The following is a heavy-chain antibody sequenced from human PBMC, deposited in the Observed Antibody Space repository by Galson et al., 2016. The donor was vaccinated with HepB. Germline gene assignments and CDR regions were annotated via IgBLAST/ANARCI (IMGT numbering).Heavy chain of an antibody. CDR2: DSMDGRRK. V-gene: IGHV3-30*18. CDR3: AKRHEYCPPVGCSVDS. D-gene: IGHD2/OR15-2a*01. Sequence: SLRLSCAASGFTFSTQSMNWVRQAPGKGLEWVAADSMDGRRKFYADSVKGRFTISRDNSNNMLFLQMSSLRVDDTAVYYCAKRHEYCPPVGCSVDSWGQGTLVSVSS. CDR1: GFTFSTQS. J-gene: IGHJ4*02.